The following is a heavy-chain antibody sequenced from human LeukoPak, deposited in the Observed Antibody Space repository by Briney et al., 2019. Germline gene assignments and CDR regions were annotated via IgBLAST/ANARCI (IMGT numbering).Heavy chain of an antibody. D-gene: IGHD6-19*01. CDR3: AKDLQQWLVGVGAFDI. J-gene: IGHJ3*02. CDR2: ISWNSGSI. CDR1: GFTFDDYA. Sequence: GGSLRLSCAASGFTFDDYAMRWVRHAPGKGLEWVSGISWNSGSIGYADSVKGRFTISRDNAKNSLYLQMNSLRAEDTALYYCAKDLQQWLVGVGAFDIWGQGTMVTVSS. V-gene: IGHV3-9*01.